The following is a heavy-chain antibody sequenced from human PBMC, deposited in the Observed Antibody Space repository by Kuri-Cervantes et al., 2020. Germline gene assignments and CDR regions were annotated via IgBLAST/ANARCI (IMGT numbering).Heavy chain of an antibody. CDR1: GFTFSSYW. D-gene: IGHD3-22*01. CDR3: ARGTYYYDSSGYYIYYFDY. J-gene: IGHJ4*02. CDR2: IKQDGSEK. Sequence: GESLKISCAASGFTFSSYWMSWVRQAPGKGLEWVANIKQDGSEKYYVDSVKGRFTISRDNAKNSLYLQMNSLRAEDTAVYYCARGTYYYDSSGYYIYYFDYWGQGTLVTVSS. V-gene: IGHV3-7*01.